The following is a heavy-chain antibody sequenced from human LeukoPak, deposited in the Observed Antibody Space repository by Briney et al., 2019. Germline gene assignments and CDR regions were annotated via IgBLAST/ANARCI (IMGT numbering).Heavy chain of an antibody. CDR1: GFTFSNYA. Sequence: GGSLRLSCAASGFTFSNYAMHWVRQAPGKGLEWVAVISYDGSNKYYAESVKGRFTISRDNSKNTLYLQLNSLRPDDTAVYYCARDQLAYSGYDTLFDYWGQGTLVTVSS. CDR2: ISYDGSNK. V-gene: IGHV3-30*04. D-gene: IGHD5-12*01. J-gene: IGHJ4*02. CDR3: ARDQLAYSGYDTLFDY.